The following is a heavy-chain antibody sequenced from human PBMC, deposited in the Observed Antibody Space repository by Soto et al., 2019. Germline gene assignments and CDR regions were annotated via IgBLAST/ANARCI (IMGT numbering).Heavy chain of an antibody. J-gene: IGHJ5*02. V-gene: IGHV4-30-4*01. CDR1: GGSISSGDYY. CDR3: ARDIVVVPAAREDNWFDP. CDR2: IYYSGST. Sequence: SETLSLTCTVSGGSISSGDYYWSWIRQPPGKGLEWIGYIYYSGSTYYNPSLKSRVTISVDTSKNQFSLKLSSVTAADTAVYYCARDIVVVPAAREDNWFDPWGQGTLVTVSS. D-gene: IGHD2-2*01.